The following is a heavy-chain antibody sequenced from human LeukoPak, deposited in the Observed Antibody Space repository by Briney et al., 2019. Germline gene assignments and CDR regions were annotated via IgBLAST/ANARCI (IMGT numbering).Heavy chain of an antibody. Sequence: PGGSLRLSCAASGFTSSSYWMSWVRQAPGKGLEWVANIKQDGSEKYYVDSVKGRFTISRDNAKNSLYLQMNSLRAEDTAVYYCARSSSNDAFDIWGQGTMVTVSS. D-gene: IGHD6-6*01. CDR3: ARSSSNDAFDI. CDR2: IKQDGSEK. J-gene: IGHJ3*02. CDR1: GFTSSSYW. V-gene: IGHV3-7*03.